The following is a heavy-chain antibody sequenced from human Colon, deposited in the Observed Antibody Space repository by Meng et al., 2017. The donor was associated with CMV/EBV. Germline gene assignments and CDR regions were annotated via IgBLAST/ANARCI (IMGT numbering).Heavy chain of an antibody. CDR2: ISSSSSTI. V-gene: IGHV3-48*01. J-gene: IGHJ6*02. CDR1: GFTFSSYS. Sequence: GGSLRLSCAASGFTFSSYSMNWVRQAPGKGLEWVSYISSSSSTIYYADSVKGRFTISRDDSKSIAYLQMSSLKTEDTAVYYCCRGEAYGMDVWGQGTTVTVSS. CDR3: CRGEAYGMDV.